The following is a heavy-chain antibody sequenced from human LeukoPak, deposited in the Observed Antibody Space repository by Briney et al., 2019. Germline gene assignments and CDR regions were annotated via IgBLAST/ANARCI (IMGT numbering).Heavy chain of an antibody. CDR1: GGSIGSRNW. V-gene: IGHV4-4*02. Sequence: PSETLSLTCAISGGSIGSRNWWSWFRQPPGKGLQWIGEIYQSGSSIYNPSLRSRVTMSVDKSKDQLSLKLSSVTAADTAVYYCARGIGAADFWGQGILVTVSS. CDR2: IYQSGSS. CDR3: ARGIGAADF. D-gene: IGHD3-16*01. J-gene: IGHJ4*02.